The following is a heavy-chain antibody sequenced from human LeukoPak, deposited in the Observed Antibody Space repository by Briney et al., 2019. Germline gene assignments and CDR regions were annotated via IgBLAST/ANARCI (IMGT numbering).Heavy chain of an antibody. V-gene: IGHV4-4*07. D-gene: IGHD3-22*01. Sequence: AETLSLTCTVSGGSIRSYYWSGIRQPAGKALEWIGRIYTSGSTNNNPSLKSRVTMSVDTSKNQFSLKLSSVTAADTAVYYCARDSEGIYYDSSGYYQGNWFDPWGQGTLVTVSS. CDR3: ARDSEGIYYDSSGYYQGNWFDP. CDR1: GGSIRSYY. J-gene: IGHJ5*02. CDR2: IYTSGST.